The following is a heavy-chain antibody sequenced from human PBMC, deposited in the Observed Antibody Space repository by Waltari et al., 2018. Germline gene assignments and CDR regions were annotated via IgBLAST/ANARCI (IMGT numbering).Heavy chain of an antibody. CDR1: ELTFAYYW. J-gene: IGHJ4*02. Sequence: EVQLVESGGGLVQPGGSLSLSCAASELTFAYYWVTWVRQAPGKGLEWVANIKEDGSEKYYVDSVKGRFTISRDNAKNALYLQMSSLRVEDTAVYYCATQSWSNFEYWGQGTLVTVSS. V-gene: IGHV3-7*01. CDR2: IKEDGSEK. D-gene: IGHD3-3*01. CDR3: ATQSWSNFEY.